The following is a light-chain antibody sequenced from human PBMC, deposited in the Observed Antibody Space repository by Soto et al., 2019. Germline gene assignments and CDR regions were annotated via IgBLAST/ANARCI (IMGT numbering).Light chain of an antibody. J-gene: IGKJ4*01. CDR3: QQYNSYSLT. Sequence: DIQMTQSHTTLSASVGDRVNITCRASQSISSSFAWYQQKPGKAPKLLIYKASSLESGVPSRFSGSGSGTEFTLTISSLQPDDFATYYGQQYNSYSLTFGGGTKVEIK. CDR1: QSISSS. V-gene: IGKV1-5*03. CDR2: KAS.